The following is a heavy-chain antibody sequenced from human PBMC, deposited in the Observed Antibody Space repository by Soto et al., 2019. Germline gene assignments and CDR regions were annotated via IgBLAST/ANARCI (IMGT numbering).Heavy chain of an antibody. V-gene: IGHV3-48*01. D-gene: IGHD4-17*01. J-gene: IGHJ4*02. CDR1: GFTFSSYS. CDR3: ARGSRVRFFDY. Sequence: HPGGSLRLSCAASGFTFSSYSMNWVRQAPGKGLEWVSYISSSSSTIYYADSVKGRFTISRDNAKNSLYLQMNSLRAEDTAVYYCARGSRVRFFDYWGQGTLVTVSS. CDR2: ISSSSSTI.